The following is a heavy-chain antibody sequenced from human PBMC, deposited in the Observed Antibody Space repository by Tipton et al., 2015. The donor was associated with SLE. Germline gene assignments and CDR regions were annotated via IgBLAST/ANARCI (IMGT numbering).Heavy chain of an antibody. V-gene: IGHV4-34*01. Sequence: TLSLTCAVYGGSFSGYYWSWIRQPPGKGLEWIGEINHSGSTNYNPSLKSRVTISVDTSKNQFSLKLSSVTAADTAVYYCARLTLIAVAVQDWCQGSLVTVSS. D-gene: IGHD6-19*01. J-gene: IGHJ4*02. CDR1: GGSFSGYY. CDR2: INHSGST. CDR3: ARLTLIAVAVQD.